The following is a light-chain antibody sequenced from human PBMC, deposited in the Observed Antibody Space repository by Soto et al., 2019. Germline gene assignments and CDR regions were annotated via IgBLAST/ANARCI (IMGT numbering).Light chain of an antibody. CDR2: EVS. V-gene: IGLV2-8*01. CDR3: SAYAGSNNFV. J-gene: IGLJ1*01. CDR1: SSDVGDNY. Sequence: QSVLTKPPSASGSPGQSVTISCTGTSSDVGDNYVSWYQQHLGKAPKLIIYEVSQRPSGVPDRFSGSKSGNTASLTVSGLQTEDEADYYCSAYAGSNNFVFGSGTKLTVL.